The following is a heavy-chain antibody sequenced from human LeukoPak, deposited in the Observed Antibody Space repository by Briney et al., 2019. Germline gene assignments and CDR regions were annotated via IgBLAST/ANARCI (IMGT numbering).Heavy chain of an antibody. D-gene: IGHD4-11*01. CDR2: ISYDGSNK. CDR1: GFTFSSYA. J-gene: IGHJ4*02. V-gene: IGHV3-30-3*01. Sequence: PGRSLRLSCAASGFTFSSYAMHWVRQAPGKGLEWVAVISYDGSNKYYADSVKGRFTISRDNSKNTLYLQMNSLRAEDTAVYYCAKVFSTATTGREGFYFDYWGQGTLVTVSS. CDR3: AKVFSTATTGREGFYFDY.